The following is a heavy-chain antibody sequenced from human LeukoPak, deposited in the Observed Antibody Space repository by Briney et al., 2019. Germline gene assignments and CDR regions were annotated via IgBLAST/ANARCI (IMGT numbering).Heavy chain of an antibody. CDR2: ISPSGDIK. D-gene: IGHD5-24*01. Sequence: GGSLRLFCEASGSTFDDYGMNWVRQAPGRGLEWVSGISPSGDIKYYVDSVKGRFTVSRDNSKNTLYLQINSLRDEDTAVYYCAKDDAWLQYNDWGQGTLVTVSS. V-gene: IGHV3-23*01. J-gene: IGHJ4*02. CDR3: AKDDAWLQYND. CDR1: GSTFDDYG.